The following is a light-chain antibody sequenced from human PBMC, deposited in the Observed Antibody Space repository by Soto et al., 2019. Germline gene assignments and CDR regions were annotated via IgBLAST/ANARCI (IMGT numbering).Light chain of an antibody. CDR1: QSVSSY. CDR2: DAS. Sequence: EIVLTQSPGTLSLSPGERATLSCRASQSVSSYLAWYQQKPGQAPRLLIYDASNRATGFPDRFSGSGSGTDFTLTIIRLEPEDFAVYYCQQYDISPWTFGQGTKVDIK. V-gene: IGKV3-20*01. J-gene: IGKJ1*01. CDR3: QQYDISPWT.